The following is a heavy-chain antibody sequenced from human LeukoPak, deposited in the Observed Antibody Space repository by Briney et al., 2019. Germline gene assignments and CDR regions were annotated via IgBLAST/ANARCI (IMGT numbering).Heavy chain of an antibody. CDR3: ARDPYDFWSGYYADY. J-gene: IGHJ4*02. Sequence: GGSLRLSCAASGFTFSNYWMNWVRQAPGKGLEWVANIKQDGSEKYYVDSVKGRFTISRDNAKNSLYLQMNSLRAEDTAVYYCARDPYDFWSGYYADYWGQGTLVTVSS. CDR1: GFTFSNYW. V-gene: IGHV3-7*01. CDR2: IKQDGSEK. D-gene: IGHD3-3*01.